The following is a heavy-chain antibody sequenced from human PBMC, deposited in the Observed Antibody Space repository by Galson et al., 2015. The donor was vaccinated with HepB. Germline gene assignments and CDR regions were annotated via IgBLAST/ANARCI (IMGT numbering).Heavy chain of an antibody. CDR1: GFTFSSYG. V-gene: IGHV3-33*08. Sequence: SLRLSCAASGFTFSSYGMHWVRQAPGKGLEWVAVIWYDGSNKYYADSVKGRFTISRDNSKNTLYLQMNSLRAEDTAVYYCARARLGDPFDYWGQGTLVTVSS. J-gene: IGHJ4*02. CDR2: IWYDGSNK. D-gene: IGHD3-16*01. CDR3: ARARLGDPFDY.